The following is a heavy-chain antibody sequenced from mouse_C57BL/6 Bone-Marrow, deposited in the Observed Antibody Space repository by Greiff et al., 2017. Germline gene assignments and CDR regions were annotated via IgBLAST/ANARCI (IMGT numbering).Heavy chain of an antibody. J-gene: IGHJ2*01. CDR3: ARSTGYVDYFDY. V-gene: IGHV1-50*01. Sequence: QVQLQQPGAELVKPGASVKLSCKASGYTFTSYWMQWVKQRPGQGLEWIGEIDPSDSYTNYNQKFKGKATLTVDTSSSTAYMQLRSLTSEDSAVYYCARSTGYVDYFDYWGQGTTLTVSS. CDR1: GYTFTSYW. CDR2: IDPSDSYT. D-gene: IGHD3-2*02.